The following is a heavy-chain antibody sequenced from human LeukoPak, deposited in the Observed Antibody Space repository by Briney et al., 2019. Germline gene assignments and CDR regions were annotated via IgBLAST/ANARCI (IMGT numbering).Heavy chain of an antibody. CDR2: ISSSSYI. D-gene: IGHD2-2*01. CDR1: GFTFSSYS. J-gene: IGHJ3*02. Sequence: KAGGSLRLSCAASGFTFSSYSMTWVRQAPGKGLEWVSSISSSSYIYYADSVKGRFTISRGNAKNSLYLQMNSLRAEDTAVYYCARVPAEAFDIWGQGTMVTVSS. CDR3: ARVPAEAFDI. V-gene: IGHV3-21*01.